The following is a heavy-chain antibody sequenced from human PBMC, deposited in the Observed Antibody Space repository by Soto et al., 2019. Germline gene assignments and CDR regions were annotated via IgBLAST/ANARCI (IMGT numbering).Heavy chain of an antibody. D-gene: IGHD3-3*01. Sequence: GGSLRLSCAASGFTFSSYAMSWVRQAPGKGLEWVSAISGSGGSTYYADSVKGRFTISRDNSKNTLYLQMNSLRAEDTAVYYCAKDVAPSELRFLEWAVDGMDVWGQGTTVTVSS. J-gene: IGHJ6*02. CDR3: AKDVAPSELRFLEWAVDGMDV. CDR2: ISGSGGST. CDR1: GFTFSSYA. V-gene: IGHV3-23*01.